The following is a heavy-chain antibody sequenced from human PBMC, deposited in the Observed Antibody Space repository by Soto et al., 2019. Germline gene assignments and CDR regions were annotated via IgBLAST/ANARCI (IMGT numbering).Heavy chain of an antibody. D-gene: IGHD2-8*01. Sequence: PGGSLRLSCAASGFTFSSYSMNWVRQAPGKGLGWVSSISSGSDTIFYADSVKGRFTISRDNSRTTLYLQMNSLRAEDMAIYYCARILYSSQRDGVDVWGQGTTVTVSS. CDR2: ISSGSDTI. CDR1: GFTFSSYS. V-gene: IGHV3-48*01. CDR3: ARILYSSQRDGVDV. J-gene: IGHJ6*02.